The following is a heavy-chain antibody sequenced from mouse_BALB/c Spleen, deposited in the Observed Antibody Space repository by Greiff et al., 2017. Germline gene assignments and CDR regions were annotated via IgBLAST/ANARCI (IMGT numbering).Heavy chain of an antibody. D-gene: IGHD2-14*01. CDR1: GFSLTSYG. Sequence: VQLQQSGPGLVQPSQSLSITCTVSGFSLTSYGVHWVRQSPGKGLEWLGVIWSGGSTDYNAAFISRLSISKDNSKSQVFFKMNSLQANDTAIYYCARKGDRYGGLDDRGQGNSVTVSS. CDR2: IWSGGST. CDR3: ARKGDRYGGLDD. V-gene: IGHV2-2*02. J-gene: IGHJ4*01.